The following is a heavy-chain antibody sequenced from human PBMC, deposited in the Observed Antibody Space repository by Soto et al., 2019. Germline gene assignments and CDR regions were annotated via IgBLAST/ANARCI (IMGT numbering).Heavy chain of an antibody. Sequence: EVHLLESGGGLVQPGGSLRLSCTASGFTFSSYAMTWVRQAPGRGLEGVSGITGSGGRTYYADSVKGRFTISRDNSKSTLYLELNRLRAEDTAVYYCAKDTRYGDYVRWFDSWGQGTLVTVFS. J-gene: IGHJ5*01. CDR2: ITGSGGRT. CDR3: AKDTRYGDYVRWFDS. V-gene: IGHV3-23*01. CDR1: GFTFSSYA. D-gene: IGHD4-17*01.